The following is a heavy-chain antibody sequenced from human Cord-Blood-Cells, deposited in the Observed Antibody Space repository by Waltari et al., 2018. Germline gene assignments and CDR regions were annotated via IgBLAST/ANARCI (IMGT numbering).Heavy chain of an antibody. CDR1: GGSISSSSYY. D-gene: IGHD3-10*01. CDR3: ARHGSPMVRGVPNWFDP. V-gene: IGHV4-39*07. CDR2: VYYRGST. Sequence: QLQLQESGPGLVKPSETLSLTCTVSGGSISSSSYYWGWIRQPPGKGLEWIGSVYYRGSTSYNPSLRGRITISGDTSKNQFSLKLSSVTAADTAVYYCARHGSPMVRGVPNWFDPWGQGTLVTVSS. J-gene: IGHJ5*02.